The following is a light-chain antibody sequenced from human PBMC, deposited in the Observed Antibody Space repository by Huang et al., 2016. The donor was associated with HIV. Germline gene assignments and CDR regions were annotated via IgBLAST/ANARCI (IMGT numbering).Light chain of an antibody. V-gene: IGKV1-9*01. CDR3: QQLNDYPWT. J-gene: IGKJ1*01. CDR1: EGISGY. CDR2: AAS. Sequence: IQLTQSPSSLSASVGDRVTITCRASEGISGYLAWYQQKSGKAPKFLIYAASTLQSGVPLRFSGSGSGTDFTLTISSLQPEDFATYYCQQLNDYPWTFGQGTKVEIK.